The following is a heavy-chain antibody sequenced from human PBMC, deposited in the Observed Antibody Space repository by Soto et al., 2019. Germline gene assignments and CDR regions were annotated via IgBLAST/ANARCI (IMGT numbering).Heavy chain of an antibody. V-gene: IGHV4-4*07. D-gene: IGHD5-12*01. Sequence: QVQLQESGPGLVKPSETLSLTCSVSGGSISTYHWTWIRQPAGKGLEWIVRIYSSGSTNYIPSLTSRLTMSIDTSTNQFSLKLRSVTAAXXXXXYCARALAEGSGXXXXWGQXT. CDR2: IYSSGST. CDR1: GGSISTYH. CDR3: ARALAEGSGXXXX. J-gene: IGHJ1*01.